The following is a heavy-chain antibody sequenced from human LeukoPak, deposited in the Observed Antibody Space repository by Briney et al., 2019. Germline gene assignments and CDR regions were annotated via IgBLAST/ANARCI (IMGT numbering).Heavy chain of an antibody. CDR2: IKNDGSIT. J-gene: IGHJ4*02. D-gene: IGHD2/OR15-2a*01. CDR1: GFTFSNYW. V-gene: IGHV3-74*01. Sequence: GGSLRLSCAASGFTFSNYWMHWVRQAPGKGLVWVSRIKNDGSITNHADSVKGRFTISRDNAKNTLHLQMNSLRAEDTAVYYCARTDYLTNWGQGTLVTVSS. CDR3: ARTDYLTN.